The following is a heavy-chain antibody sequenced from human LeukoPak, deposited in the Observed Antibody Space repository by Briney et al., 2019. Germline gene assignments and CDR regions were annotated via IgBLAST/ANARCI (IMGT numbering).Heavy chain of an antibody. Sequence: ASVKVSCKTSGDLFTDHYVHWVRQAPGQGLEWMGWRIPTSGGTHPPQKFQGRGTMTRDTATATAYMALSGLRPDDTAVYYCATGVLVAGFVYYFMDVWGKGTTVIVSS. V-gene: IGHV1-2*02. CDR1: GDLFTDHY. D-gene: IGHD2-21*01. CDR3: ATGVLVAGFVYYFMDV. J-gene: IGHJ6*03. CDR2: RIPTSGGT.